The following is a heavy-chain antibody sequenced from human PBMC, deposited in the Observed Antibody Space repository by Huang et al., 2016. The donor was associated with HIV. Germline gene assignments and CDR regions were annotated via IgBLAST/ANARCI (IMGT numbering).Heavy chain of an antibody. J-gene: IGHJ4*02. Sequence: QVQLGESGGGVVQPEKSLRLSCAASGFDFSSYAMNWVRQAPGKGPQWVDVIVNDGNNMYYSDSVKGRFIISRDNSKNTLYLQMNSLRGEDTAIYYCARGGILGTSWYRPFDYWGQGTLVTVSS. CDR1: GFDFSSYA. V-gene: IGHV3-30-3*01. CDR2: IVNDGNNM. D-gene: IGHD6-13*01. CDR3: ARGGILGTSWYRPFDY.